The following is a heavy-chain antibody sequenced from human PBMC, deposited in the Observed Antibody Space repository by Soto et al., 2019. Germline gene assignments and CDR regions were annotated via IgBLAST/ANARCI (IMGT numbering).Heavy chain of an antibody. V-gene: IGHV1-69*06. Sequence: QVQLVQSGAEVKKPGSSVKVSCKASGGTFGNSAISWVRQAPGQGLEWMGGIIPSFAAGNSAPEFQGRLTITADKSTTPSYMEVSILRSEDTAVYYCARSYYGTGSLCFYGMDVWGQGTTVTSSS. CDR3: ARSYYGTGSLCFYGMDV. CDR1: GGTFGNSA. J-gene: IGHJ6*02. CDR2: IIPSFAAG. D-gene: IGHD3-10*01.